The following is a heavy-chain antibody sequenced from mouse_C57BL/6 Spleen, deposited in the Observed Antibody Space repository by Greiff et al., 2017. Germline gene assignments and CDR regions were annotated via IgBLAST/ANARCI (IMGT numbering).Heavy chain of an antibody. CDR1: GYAFSSSW. D-gene: IGHD3-1*01. CDR3: ERCAGTGAMDY. V-gene: IGHV1-82*01. Sequence: QVQLQQSGSELVKPGASVKISCKASGYAFSSSWMNWVKQRPGKGLEWIGRIYPGDGDTNYNGKVKGKATLTADKSSSTAYMQLSSLTSEDSAVYFCERCAGTGAMDYWGQGTSVTVSS. J-gene: IGHJ4*01. CDR2: IYPGDGDT.